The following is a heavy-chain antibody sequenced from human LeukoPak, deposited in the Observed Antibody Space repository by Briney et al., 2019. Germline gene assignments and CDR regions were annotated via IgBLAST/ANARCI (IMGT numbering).Heavy chain of an antibody. CDR2: ISSSSSYI. V-gene: IGHV3-21*01. CDR1: GFTFSSYS. D-gene: IGHD6-6*01. CDR3: ARGSRRGENDAFDI. Sequence: GGSLRLSCAASGFTFSSYSMNWVRQAPGKGLEWVSSISSSSSYIYYADSVKDRFTISRDNAKNSLYLQMNSLRAEDTAVYYCARGSRRGENDAFDIWGQGTMVTVSS. J-gene: IGHJ3*02.